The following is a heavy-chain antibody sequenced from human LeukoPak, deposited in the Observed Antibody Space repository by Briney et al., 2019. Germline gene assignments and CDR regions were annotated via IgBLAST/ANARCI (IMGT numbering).Heavy chain of an antibody. J-gene: IGHJ5*02. V-gene: IGHV3-74*01. CDR2: INPDDGRT. D-gene: IGHD3-22*01. CDR1: GFTFRKYW. CDR3: AKGGYYYDSSGYRVPNWFDP. Sequence: GGSLRLSCTASGFTFRKYWLHWVRQAPGKGLVWVSRINPDDGRTSYADSVKGRFTISRDSAKSTLYLQMNSLRAEDTAVYYCAKGGYYYDSSGYRVPNWFDPWGQGTLVTVSS.